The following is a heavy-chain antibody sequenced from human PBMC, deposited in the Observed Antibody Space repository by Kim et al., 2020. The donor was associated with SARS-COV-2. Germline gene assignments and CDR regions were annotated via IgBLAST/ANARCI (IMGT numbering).Heavy chain of an antibody. CDR2: INPNSGGT. D-gene: IGHD1-1*01. V-gene: IGHV1-2*06. CDR1: GYTFTGYY. J-gene: IGHJ5*02. Sequence: ASVKVSCKASGYTFTGYYMHWVRQAPGQGLEWMGRINPNSGGTNYAQKFQGRVTMTRDTSISTAYMELSRLRSDDTAVYYCAITLENYNWFDPWGQGTLVTVSS. CDR3: AITLENYNWFDP.